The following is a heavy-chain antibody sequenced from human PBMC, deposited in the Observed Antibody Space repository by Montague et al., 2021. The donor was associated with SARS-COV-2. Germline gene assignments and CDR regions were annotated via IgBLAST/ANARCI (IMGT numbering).Heavy chain of an antibody. J-gene: IGHJ4*02. CDR3: ARLKGSGWNYYFDY. CDR2: IFYRGTT. CDR1: GDSMTYFY. Sequence: SETLSLTCTVSGDSMTYFYWSWIRQTPEKGLQWIGYIFYRGTTKYNPSLESRVTITVDTSKDQFYLKLNSVTAADAAVYYCARLKGSGWNYYFDYWGQGTLVTVSS. V-gene: IGHV4-59*01. D-gene: IGHD6-19*01.